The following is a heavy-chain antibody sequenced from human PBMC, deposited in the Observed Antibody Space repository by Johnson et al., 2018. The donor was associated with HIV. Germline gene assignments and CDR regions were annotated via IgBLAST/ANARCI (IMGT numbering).Heavy chain of an antibody. CDR3: AKDLSSQLLWFIRDGFDV. CDR1: GFTFDDYA. CDR2: ISWNSGSI. Sequence: QLVESGGGLVQPDRSLRLSCAASGFTFDDYAMHWVRQAPGKGLEWVSGISWNSGSIGYADSVKGRFTISRDNAKNSLYLQMNSLRAEDTAVYYCAKDLSSQLLWFIRDGFDVWGQGTMVTVSS. J-gene: IGHJ3*01. D-gene: IGHD3-10*01. V-gene: IGHV3-9*01.